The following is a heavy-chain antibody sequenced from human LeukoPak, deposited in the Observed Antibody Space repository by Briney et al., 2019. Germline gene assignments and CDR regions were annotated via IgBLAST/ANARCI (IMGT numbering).Heavy chain of an antibody. V-gene: IGHV1-2*02. D-gene: IGHD6-19*01. CDR2: INPNSGGT. CDR1: GYTFTDYY. Sequence: GASVKVSCKASGYTFTDYYMHWVRQAPGQGLEWMGWINPNSGGTNSAQKFQGRVTMTRDTSISTTYMELSRLSSDDTAVYFCARGLTYSSGWYYWFDPWGHGTLVTVSS. CDR3: ARGLTYSSGWYYWFDP. J-gene: IGHJ5*02.